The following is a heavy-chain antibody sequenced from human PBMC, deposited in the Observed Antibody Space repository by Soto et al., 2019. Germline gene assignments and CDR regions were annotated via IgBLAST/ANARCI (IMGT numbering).Heavy chain of an antibody. CDR3: ARERAAAGPGAEYFQH. CDR1: GYTFTSYY. D-gene: IGHD6-13*01. J-gene: IGHJ1*01. CDR2: INPSGGST. V-gene: IGHV1-46*01. Sequence: ASVKVSCKASGYTFTSYYMHWVRQAPGQGLEWMGIINPSGGSTSYAQKFQGRVTMTRDTSTSTVYMELSSLRSEDTAVYYCARERAAAGPGAEYFQHWGQGTLVTVSS.